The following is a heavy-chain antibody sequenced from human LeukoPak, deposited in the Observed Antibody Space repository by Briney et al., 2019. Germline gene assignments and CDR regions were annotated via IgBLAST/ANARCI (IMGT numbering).Heavy chain of an antibody. CDR3: ARSTRYYDILTGYYNCWFDP. CDR2: IYYSGST. J-gene: IGHJ5*02. CDR1: GGSISSYY. D-gene: IGHD3-9*01. Sequence: SETLSLTCTVSGGSISSYYWSWIRQPPGKGLEWIGYIYYSGSTNYNPSLKSRVTISVDTSKNQFSPKLSSVTAADTAVYYCARSTRYYDILTGYYNCWFDPWGQGTLVTVSS. V-gene: IGHV4-59*01.